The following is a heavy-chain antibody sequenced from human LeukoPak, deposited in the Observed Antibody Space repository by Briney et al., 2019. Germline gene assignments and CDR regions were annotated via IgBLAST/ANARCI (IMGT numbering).Heavy chain of an antibody. V-gene: IGHV1-2*02. J-gene: IGHJ4*02. CDR1: GYTFTGYY. CDR2: INPNSGGT. CDR3: ARVSGYSGYDDFDY. Sequence: GASVKVSCKASGYTFTGYYMHWVRQAPGQGLEWMGWINPNSGGTNYAQKFRGRVTMTRDTSISTAYMELSRLRSDDTAVYYCARVSGYSGYDDFDYWGQGTLVTVSS. D-gene: IGHD5-12*01.